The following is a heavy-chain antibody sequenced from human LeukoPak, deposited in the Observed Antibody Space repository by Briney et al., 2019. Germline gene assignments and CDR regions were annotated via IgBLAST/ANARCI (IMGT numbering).Heavy chain of an antibody. V-gene: IGHV3-21*01. CDR3: ARGETIFDYVDV. CDR1: GFTFSSYS. Sequence: PGGSLRLSCAASGFTFSSYSMNWVRQAPGKGLEWVSSISSSSSYIYYADSVKGRFTISRDNAKNSLYLQMNSLRAEDTAVYYCARGETIFDYVDVWGKGTTVTVSS. J-gene: IGHJ6*03. CDR2: ISSSSSYI. D-gene: IGHD3-3*01.